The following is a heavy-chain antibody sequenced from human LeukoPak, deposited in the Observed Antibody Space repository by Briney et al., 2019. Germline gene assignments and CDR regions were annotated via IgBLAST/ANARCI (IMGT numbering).Heavy chain of an antibody. CDR2: IKQEGSET. CDR1: GFTFSSYW. V-gene: IGHV3-7*03. J-gene: IGHJ4*02. CDR3: AKLFESGTYNNFFHY. Sequence: GGSLRLSCAVSGFTFSSYWMSWVRQAPGKGLEWVANIKQEGSETHYVDSVKGRFTISRDNAKNSLYLQMNSLRPEDTAIYYCAKLFESGTYNNFFHYWGPGTLVTVSS. D-gene: IGHD3-10*01.